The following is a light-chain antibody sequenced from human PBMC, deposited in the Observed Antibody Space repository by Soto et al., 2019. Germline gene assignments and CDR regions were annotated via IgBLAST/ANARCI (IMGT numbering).Light chain of an antibody. V-gene: IGKV1-5*03. CDR2: KAS. Sequence: DIQMTKSPTTLSPSPANRVTIICRASQTISSWLAWYQQKPGKAPKLLIYKASSLESGVPSRFSGSGSGTEFTLTISSLQPDDFATYYCQQYNSYSPKFGQGTKVDIK. CDR1: QTISSW. J-gene: IGKJ1*01. CDR3: QQYNSYSPK.